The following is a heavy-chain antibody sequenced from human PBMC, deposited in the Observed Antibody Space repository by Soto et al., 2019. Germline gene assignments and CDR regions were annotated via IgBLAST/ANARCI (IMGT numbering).Heavy chain of an antibody. J-gene: IGHJ4*02. CDR3: VRAYTGYEPSYDS. D-gene: IGHD5-12*01. CDR1: GDTFSTYT. CDR2: IIPVLNKI. V-gene: IGHV1-69*02. Sequence: QVQLVQSGAEVKKPGSSVKVSCEASGDTFSTYTISWVRQVPGQGLAWMGRIIPVLNKINYAQKFQGRVTFTANKSTYTVYMELSGLRSEVAAVYYCVRAYTGYEPSYDSWGQGTVVTVSS.